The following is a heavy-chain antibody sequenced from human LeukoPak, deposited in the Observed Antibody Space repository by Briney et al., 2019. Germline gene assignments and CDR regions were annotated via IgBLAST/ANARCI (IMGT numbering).Heavy chain of an antibody. J-gene: IGHJ4*02. CDR1: GSTFTSYG. D-gene: IGHD3-10*01. CDR3: ARAPRTSGNLKNDD. V-gene: IGHV1-18*01. CDR2: FSAYNGDT. Sequence: ASGKLSCTASGSTFTSYGIRRVRQAPGPGLGRMGWFSAYNGDTNYSQTLHGRVTMTTDTSTSTASLELRSLRSEDTAAYYCARAPRTSGNLKNDDWGQGTLVTVSS.